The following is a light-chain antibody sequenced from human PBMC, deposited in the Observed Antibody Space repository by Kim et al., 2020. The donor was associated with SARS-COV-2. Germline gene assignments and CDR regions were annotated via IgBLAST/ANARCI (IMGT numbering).Light chain of an antibody. CDR2: AAS. J-gene: IGKJ4*01. Sequence: DIQMTQSPSSLSASVGDRVTITCRASQRISTYLNWYQQQPGKAPRLLIYAASSLQSGVPSRFSGSGSGTDFTLTINSLQPEDFATYYCQQSHTAPLLTFGGGTKVDIK. CDR3: QQSHTAPLLT. CDR1: QRISTY. V-gene: IGKV1-39*01.